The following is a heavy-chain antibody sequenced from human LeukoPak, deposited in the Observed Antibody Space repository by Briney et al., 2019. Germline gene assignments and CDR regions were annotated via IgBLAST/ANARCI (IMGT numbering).Heavy chain of an antibody. Sequence: PSETLSLTCAVSGYSINSAYYWGWIRQPPGKGLEWIASMYHSGITHYNSSLKSRATISVDTSKNQFSLKLNSVTAADTSVYYCARLTPGKNWFDPWGHGTLVTVSS. CDR3: ARLTPGKNWFDP. CDR2: MYHSGIT. V-gene: IGHV4-38-2*01. D-gene: IGHD3-10*01. J-gene: IGHJ5*02. CDR1: GYSINSAYY.